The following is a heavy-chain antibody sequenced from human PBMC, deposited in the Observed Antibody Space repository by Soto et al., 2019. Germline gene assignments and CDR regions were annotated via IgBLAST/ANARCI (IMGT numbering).Heavy chain of an antibody. CDR1: GFTFGDYT. D-gene: IGHD4-17*01. CDR3: ARDVASYDYGDFYGMDV. J-gene: IGHJ6*02. Sequence: EVQLLESGGGLVKPGRTLRLSCTASGFTFGDYTMAWFRQAPRGGLEWVSFIRSKAYGGTTEYAASVKGRFTISRDDSKSIAYLQMNRLQSEDTAVYYCARDVASYDYGDFYGMDVWGQGTTVTVSS. V-gene: IGHV3-49*05. CDR2: IRSKAYGGTT.